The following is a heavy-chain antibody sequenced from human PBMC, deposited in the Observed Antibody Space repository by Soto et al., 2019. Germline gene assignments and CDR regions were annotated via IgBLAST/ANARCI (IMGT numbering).Heavy chain of an antibody. V-gene: IGHV3-30*18. CDR1: GFTFSSYG. D-gene: IGHD5-12*01. CDR2: ISYDGSNK. CDR3: AKDLGSGYDGGGTYYYGMDV. J-gene: IGHJ6*02. Sequence: QVQLVESGGGVVQPGRSLRLSCAASGFTFSSYGMHWVRQAPGKGLEWVAVISYDGSNKYYADSVKGRFTISRDNSKNTLYLQMNSLRAEDTAVYYCAKDLGSGYDGGGTYYYGMDVWGQGTTVTVSS.